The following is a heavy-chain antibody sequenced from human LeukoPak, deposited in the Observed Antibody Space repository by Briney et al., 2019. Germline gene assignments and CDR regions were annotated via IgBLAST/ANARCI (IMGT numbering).Heavy chain of an antibody. D-gene: IGHD1-7*01. CDR2: IIPIFGTA. CDR3: ARVAGTNYYYYYMDV. V-gene: IGHV1-69*05. CDR1: GGTFSSYA. J-gene: IGHJ6*03. Sequence: SVKVSCKASGGTFSSYAISWVRQAPGQGLEWMGGIIPIFGTANYAQKFQGRVTITTDESTSTAYMELNSLRSEDTAVYYCARVAGTNYYYYYMDVWGKGTTVTVSS.